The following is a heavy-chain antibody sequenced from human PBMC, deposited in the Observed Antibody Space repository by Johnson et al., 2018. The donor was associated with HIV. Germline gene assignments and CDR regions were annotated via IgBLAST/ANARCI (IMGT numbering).Heavy chain of an antibody. D-gene: IGHD5-24*01. V-gene: IGHV3-NL1*01. Sequence: QMQLVESGGGVVQPGRSLKLSCAASGFTFDDYAMHWVRQTPGKGLEWVSRIHSDGSSTSYADSVKGRFTISRDNSKNTLYLQMNSLRAEDTAVYYCSRGRERGMFDIWGQGTMVTVSS. J-gene: IGHJ3*02. CDR1: GFTFDDYA. CDR2: IHSDGSST. CDR3: SRGRERGMFDI.